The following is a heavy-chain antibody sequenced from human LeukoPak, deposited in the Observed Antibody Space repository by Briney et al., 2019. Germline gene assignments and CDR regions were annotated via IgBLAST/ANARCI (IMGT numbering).Heavy chain of an antibody. V-gene: IGHV3-11*01. J-gene: IGHJ4*02. D-gene: IGHD2/OR15-2a*01. Sequence: GSLRLNSAAYGFTFSGHYMSWLRQAQGKELECVSSISHSGTTLSYGDHVKGSITVSRDNATNSLVLQMNSLRAKATSDYYSAREASCTSTTCYFDYWGQGTLVTVSS. CDR1: GFTFSGHY. CDR2: ISHSGTTL. CDR3: AREASCTSTTCYFDY.